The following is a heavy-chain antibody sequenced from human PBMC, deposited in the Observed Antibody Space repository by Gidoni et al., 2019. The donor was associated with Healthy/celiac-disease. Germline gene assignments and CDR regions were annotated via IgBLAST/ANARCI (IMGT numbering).Heavy chain of an antibody. J-gene: IGHJ4*02. Sequence: QVQLVESGGGVVQPGRSLRLSCAASGSPFRSYAMHWVRQAPGKGLEWVAVISYDGSNKYYADSVKGRFTISRDNSKNTLYLQMNSLRAEDTAVYYCARVAGYSSPYFDYWGQGTLVTVSS. CDR3: ARVAGYSSPYFDY. D-gene: IGHD6-13*01. CDR2: ISYDGSNK. CDR1: GSPFRSYA. V-gene: IGHV3-30-3*01.